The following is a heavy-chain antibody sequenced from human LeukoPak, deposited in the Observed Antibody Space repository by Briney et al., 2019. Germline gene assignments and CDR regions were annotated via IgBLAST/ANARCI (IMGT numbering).Heavy chain of an antibody. V-gene: IGHV4-38-2*01. CDR2: IYHSGST. CDR3: ATLPGSWFDP. CDR1: GYSISSGYY. Sequence: PSETLSLTCAVSGYSISSGYYWGWIRQPPGKRLEWIGSIYHSGSTYYNPSLKSRITISVDTSKNHFSLKLTSVTAADTAVYYCATLPGSWFDPWGQGTLVTVSS. J-gene: IGHJ5*02.